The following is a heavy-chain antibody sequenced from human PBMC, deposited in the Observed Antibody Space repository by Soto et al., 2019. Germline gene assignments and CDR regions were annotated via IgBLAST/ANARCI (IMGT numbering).Heavy chain of an antibody. V-gene: IGHV3-30*18. CDR3: AKGLAYYDSSGYYFDY. D-gene: IGHD3-22*01. CDR1: GFTFSSYG. J-gene: IGHJ4*02. CDR2: ISYDGSNK. Sequence: GGSLRLSCAASGFTFSSYGMHWVRQAPGKGLEWVAVISYDGSNKYYADSVKGRFTISRDNSKNTLYLQMNSLRAEDTAVYYCAKGLAYYDSSGYYFDYWGQGTLVTVSS.